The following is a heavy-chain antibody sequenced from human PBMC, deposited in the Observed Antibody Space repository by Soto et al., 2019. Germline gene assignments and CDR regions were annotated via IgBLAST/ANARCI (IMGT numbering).Heavy chain of an antibody. CDR3: ARDLWGYCGTDCYPLDV. J-gene: IGHJ6*02. Sequence: SETLSLTCTVSGGSISSYYWSWIRRPPGKGLEWIGYIYYSGSTDYNPSFKSRVTISVDTSKNQFSLKLNSVTAADTAVYYCARDLWGYCGTDCYPLDVWGQGTTVTVSS. V-gene: IGHV4-59*01. D-gene: IGHD2-21*02. CDR1: GGSISSYY. CDR2: IYYSGST.